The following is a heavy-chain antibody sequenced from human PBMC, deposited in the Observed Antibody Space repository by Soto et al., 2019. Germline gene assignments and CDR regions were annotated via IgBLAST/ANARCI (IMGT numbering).Heavy chain of an antibody. CDR3: AGVPVSSGYCSGGSCYSGWFDP. CDR1: GGSISSSSYY. J-gene: IGHJ5*02. D-gene: IGHD2-15*01. CDR2: IYYSGST. V-gene: IGHV4-39*01. Sequence: SETLSLTCTVSGGSISSSSYYWGWIRQPPGKGLEWIGSIYYSGSTYYNPSLKSRVTISVDTSKNQFSLKPSSVTAADTAVYYCAGVPVSSGYCSGGSCYSGWFDPWGQGTLVTVSS.